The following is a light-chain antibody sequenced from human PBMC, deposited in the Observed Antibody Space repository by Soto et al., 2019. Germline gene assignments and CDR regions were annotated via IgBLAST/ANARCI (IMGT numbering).Light chain of an antibody. V-gene: IGKV3D-20*02. CDR1: QSVSSSD. J-gene: IGKJ4*01. CDR3: QQRSNWPPLT. CDR2: GAS. Sequence: EIVLTQSPGTLSLSPGERATLSCRASQSVSSSDLAWYQQKPGQAPRLLIYGASNRATGIPARFSGSGSGTDFTLTISSLEPEDFAVYYCQQRSNWPPLTFGGGTKVDIK.